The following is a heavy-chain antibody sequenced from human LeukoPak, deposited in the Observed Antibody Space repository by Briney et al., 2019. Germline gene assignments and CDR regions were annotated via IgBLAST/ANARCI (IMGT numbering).Heavy chain of an antibody. D-gene: IGHD3-9*01. CDR2: ISSSSSYI. V-gene: IGHV3-21*01. Sequence: KSGGSLRLSCAASGFTFSSYSMNWVRQAPGKGLEWVSSISSSSSYIYYADSVKGRFTISRDNAKNSLYLQMNSLRAEDTAVYYCARGSRLSGSGWLLSPNWFDPWGQGTLVTVSS. CDR3: ARGSRLSGSGWLLSPNWFDP. CDR1: GFTFSSYS. J-gene: IGHJ5*02.